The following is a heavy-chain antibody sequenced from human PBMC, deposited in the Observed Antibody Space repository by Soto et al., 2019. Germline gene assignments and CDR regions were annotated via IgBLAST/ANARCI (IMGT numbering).Heavy chain of an antibody. J-gene: IGHJ4*02. CDR3: ARGGGGRWYSGDY. D-gene: IGHD6-13*01. CDR1: GYTFTNYH. Sequence: QVQLVQSGAEVKKPGASVKVSCKASGYTFTNYHIHWVRQATGQGLEWMGWMNPNSGDTGYGQKFQGRVILTRDTSITAAYMELSGLRSEDTAVYYCARGGGGRWYSGDYWGQGTLVTVSS. CDR2: MNPNSGDT. V-gene: IGHV1-8*01.